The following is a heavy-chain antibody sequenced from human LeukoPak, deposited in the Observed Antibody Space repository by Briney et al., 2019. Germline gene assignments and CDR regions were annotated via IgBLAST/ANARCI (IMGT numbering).Heavy chain of an antibody. J-gene: IGHJ4*02. Sequence: SVKASCKASRGTFSNYTISWVRQAPGQGLEWMGGIIPLFGTPTYAQKFQGRVTITADKSTSTAYMDLSSLRSDDTAVYYCATDHRENNYAYYFDYWGQGTLVTVSS. D-gene: IGHD1/OR15-1a*01. CDR1: RGTFSNYT. V-gene: IGHV1-69*06. CDR3: ATDHRENNYAYYFDY. CDR2: IIPLFGTP.